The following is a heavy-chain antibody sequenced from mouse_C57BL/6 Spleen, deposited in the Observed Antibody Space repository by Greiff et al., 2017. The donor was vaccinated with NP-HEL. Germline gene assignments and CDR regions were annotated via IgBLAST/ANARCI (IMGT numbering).Heavy chain of an antibody. CDR1: GFTFSDYY. D-gene: IGHD2-1*01. CDR2: ISNGGGST. CDR3: ARQGNYLFDY. J-gene: IGHJ2*01. Sequence: EVKLMESGGGLVQPGGSLKLSCAASGFTFSDYYMYWVRQTPEKRLEWVAYISNGGGSTYYPDTVKGRFTISRDNAKNTLYLQMSRLKSEDTAMYYCARQGNYLFDYWGQGTTLTVSS. V-gene: IGHV5-12*01.